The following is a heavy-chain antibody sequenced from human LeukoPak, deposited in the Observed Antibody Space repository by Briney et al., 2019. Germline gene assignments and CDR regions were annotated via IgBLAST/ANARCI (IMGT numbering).Heavy chain of an antibody. J-gene: IGHJ6*03. CDR2: IYYSGST. D-gene: IGHD3-10*01. CDR3: ARHRGAYYGSGSYYKRDDYYYYYMDV. CDR1: GGSITNYY. V-gene: IGHV4-59*01. Sequence: SETLSLTCTVSGGSITNYYWSWIRQSAGKGLEWIGYIYYSGSTNYNPSLKSRVTISVDTSKNQLSLRLSSVTAADTAVYYCARHRGAYYGSGSYYKRDDYYYYYMDVWGKGTTVTISS.